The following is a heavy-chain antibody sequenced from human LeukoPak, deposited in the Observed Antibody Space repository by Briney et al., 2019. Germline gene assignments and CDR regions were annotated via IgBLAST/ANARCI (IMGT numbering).Heavy chain of an antibody. CDR1: GFTFSSYA. D-gene: IGHD3-22*01. CDR3: AKKGYYDGSGYYMYYFDH. V-gene: IGHV3-23*01. J-gene: IGHJ4*02. Sequence: GGSLRLSCAASGFTFSSYAMSWVRQAPGKGLEWVSAISGSGGTAYYADSVKGRFTISRDNSKNTLYLQMNSLRAEDTAVYYCAKKGYYDGSGYYMYYFDHWGQGTLVTVSS. CDR2: ISGSGGTA.